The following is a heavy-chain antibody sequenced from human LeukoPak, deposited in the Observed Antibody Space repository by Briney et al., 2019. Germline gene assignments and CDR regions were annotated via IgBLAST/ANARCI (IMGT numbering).Heavy chain of an antibody. J-gene: IGHJ4*02. V-gene: IGHV4-59*01. Sequence: SETLSLTCAVYGGSFSGYYWSWIRQPPGKGLEWIGYIYYSGSTNYNPSLKSRVTISVDTSKNQFSLKLSSVTAADTAVYYCARVGNSGYDWLDYWGQGTLVTVSS. CDR3: ARVGNSGYDWLDY. D-gene: IGHD5-12*01. CDR2: IYYSGST. CDR1: GGSFSGYY.